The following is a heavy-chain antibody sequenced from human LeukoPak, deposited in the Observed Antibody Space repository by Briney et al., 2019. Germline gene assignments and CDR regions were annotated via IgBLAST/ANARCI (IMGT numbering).Heavy chain of an antibody. CDR2: ITWDGET. CDR1: GFTFDDYT. CDR3: ARGMFRKIYYHGMAV. Sequence: GGSLRLSCAASGFTFDDYTMHWVRQGPGKGLEWVSLITWDGETYYADSVKGRVTILRDNSKDSLYLQMNSLRTEDAALYYCARGMFRKIYYHGMAVWGQGTTVTVSS. V-gene: IGHV3-43*01. D-gene: IGHD3-10*01. J-gene: IGHJ6*02.